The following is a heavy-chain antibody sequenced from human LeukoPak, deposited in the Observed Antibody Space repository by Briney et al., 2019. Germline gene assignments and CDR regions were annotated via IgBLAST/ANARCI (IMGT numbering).Heavy chain of an antibody. V-gene: IGHV4-34*01. CDR1: GGSFSGYY. Sequence: TSETLSLTCAVYGGSFSGYYWSWIRQPPGKGLEWIGEINHSGSTNYNPSLKSRVTISVDTSKNQFSLKLSSVTAADTAVYYCARVGELLIVRRRAFDIWGQGTMVTVSS. CDR2: INHSGST. CDR3: ARVGELLIVRRRAFDI. J-gene: IGHJ3*02. D-gene: IGHD1-26*01.